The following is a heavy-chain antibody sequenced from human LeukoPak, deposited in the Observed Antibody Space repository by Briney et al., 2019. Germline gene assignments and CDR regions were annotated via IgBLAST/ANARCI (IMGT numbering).Heavy chain of an antibody. Sequence: SQTLSLTCTVSGGSISSGDSYWSWIRQPPGKGLEWIGYIYYSGSTYYSPSLKSRVTISVDTSKNQFSLKLSSVTAADTAVYYCAREGGYYDSSAYGNAFDIWGQGTMVTVSS. CDR3: AREGGYYDSSAYGNAFDI. CDR2: IYYSGST. D-gene: IGHD3-22*01. J-gene: IGHJ3*02. V-gene: IGHV4-30-4*01. CDR1: GGSISSGDSY.